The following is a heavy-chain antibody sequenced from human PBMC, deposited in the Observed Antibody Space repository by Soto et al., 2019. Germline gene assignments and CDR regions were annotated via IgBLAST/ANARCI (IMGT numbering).Heavy chain of an antibody. J-gene: IGHJ4*02. CDR3: ARARCSGGSGYDY. CDR1: GGSVSSGSYY. Sequence: QVQLQESGPGLVKPSETLSLTCTVSGGSVSSGSYYWSWIRQPPGKGLEWIGYIYYSGSTNYNPSLKSRVTISVDTSKTQFSLKLSSVTAADTAVYYCARARCSGGSGYDYWGQGPLVTVSS. D-gene: IGHD2-15*01. CDR2: IYYSGST. V-gene: IGHV4-61*01.